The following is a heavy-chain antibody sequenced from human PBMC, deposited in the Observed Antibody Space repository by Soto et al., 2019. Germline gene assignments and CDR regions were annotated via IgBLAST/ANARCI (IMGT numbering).Heavy chain of an antibody. V-gene: IGHV4-34*01. J-gene: IGHJ5*02. CDR2: INHSGST. Sequence: QVQLQQWGAGLLKPSETLSLTCAVYGGSFSGYYWSWIRQPPGKGLEWIGEINHSGSTNYNPSPKRRVTISVDSSKSLFSLKLSSVTAADTAVYYCARGRLLVVPAAEPQRGWFAPCGQGTLVTVST. CDR1: GGSFSGYY. CDR3: ARGRLLVVPAAEPQRGWFAP. D-gene: IGHD2-2*01.